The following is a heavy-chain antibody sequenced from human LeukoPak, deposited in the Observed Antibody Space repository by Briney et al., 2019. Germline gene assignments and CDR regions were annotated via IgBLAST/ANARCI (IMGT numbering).Heavy chain of an antibody. V-gene: IGHV1-2*02. CDR1: GYTFTGYY. Sequence: ASVKVSCKASGYTFTGYYMHWVRQAPGQGLEWMGWINPNSGGTNYAQKFLGRVTMTRDTSIRTAYMELSRLRSDDTAVYYCARGYTSSSWIYYFDYWGQGTLVTVSS. D-gene: IGHD6-13*01. J-gene: IGHJ4*02. CDR3: ARGYTSSSWIYYFDY. CDR2: INPNSGGT.